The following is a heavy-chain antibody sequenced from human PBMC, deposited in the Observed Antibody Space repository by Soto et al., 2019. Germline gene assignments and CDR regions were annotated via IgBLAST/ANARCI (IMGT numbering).Heavy chain of an antibody. CDR1: GFTFSSYA. J-gene: IGHJ6*02. V-gene: IGHV3-30-3*01. D-gene: IGHD2-2*01. CDR2: ISYDGSNK. CDR3: ARNQSDIVVVPALSTSGDYGMGV. Sequence: GGSLRLSCAASGFTFSSYAMHWVRQAPGKGLEWVAVISYDGSNKYYADSVKGRFTISRDNSKNTLYLQMNSLRAEDTAVYYCARNQSDIVVVPALSTSGDYGMGVWGQGTTVTVSS.